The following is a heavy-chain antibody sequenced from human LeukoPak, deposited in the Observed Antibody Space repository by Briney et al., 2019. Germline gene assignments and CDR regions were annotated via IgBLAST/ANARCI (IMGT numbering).Heavy chain of an antibody. Sequence: ASVKVSCKASGYTFTGYYIHWVRQAPGQGLEWMGWINPNSGDTNYAQKIQGRVTMTSDTSISTAYMELSRLTSDDTAMYYCANLPLNSGVDYWGQGTLVTVSS. CDR3: ANLPLNSGVDY. CDR1: GYTFTGYY. CDR2: INPNSGDT. D-gene: IGHD1-26*01. J-gene: IGHJ4*02. V-gene: IGHV1-2*02.